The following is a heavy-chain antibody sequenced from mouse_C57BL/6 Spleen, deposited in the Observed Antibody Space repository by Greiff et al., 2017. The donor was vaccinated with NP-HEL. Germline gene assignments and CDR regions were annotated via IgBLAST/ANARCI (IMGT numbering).Heavy chain of an antibody. Sequence: QVQLQQPGAELVKPGASVKLSCKASGYTFTSYWMHWVKQRPGQGLEWIGMIHPNSGSTNYNEKFKSKATLTVDKASSTAYMQLSSLTSEDSAVYYCARSIHYGSSPFAYWGQGTLVTVSA. J-gene: IGHJ3*01. V-gene: IGHV1-64*01. CDR1: GYTFTSYW. CDR2: IHPNSGST. D-gene: IGHD1-1*01. CDR3: ARSIHYGSSPFAY.